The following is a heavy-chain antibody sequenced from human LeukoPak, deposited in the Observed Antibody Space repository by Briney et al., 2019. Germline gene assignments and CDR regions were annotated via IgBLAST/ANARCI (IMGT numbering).Heavy chain of an antibody. CDR3: VRFALSSSLDH. J-gene: IGHJ5*02. D-gene: IGHD6-13*01. CDR2: IYPGYSDA. CDR1: GYRLTNNW. V-gene: IGHV5-51*01. Sequence: GESLRISCKISGYRLTNNWIGWVRQVPGKGLEWMGLIYPGYSDAKYSPSFQGQVTLSVDTSISTAYLQLGGLRASDTAIYYCVRFALSSSLDHWGQGTLVTVSS.